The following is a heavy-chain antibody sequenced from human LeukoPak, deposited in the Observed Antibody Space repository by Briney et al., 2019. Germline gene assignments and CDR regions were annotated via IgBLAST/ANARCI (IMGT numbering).Heavy chain of an antibody. D-gene: IGHD3-16*01. J-gene: IGHJ6*03. CDR2: INHSGST. CDR3: ARHVWVLHLNYYYYMDV. V-gene: IGHV4-34*01. CDR1: GGSFSGYY. Sequence: SETLSLTCAVYGGSFSGYYWSWIRQPPGKGLEWIGEINHSGSTNYNPSLKSRVTISVDTSKNQFSLKLSSVTAADSAVYYCARHVWVLHLNYYYYMDVWGRGTTVTISS.